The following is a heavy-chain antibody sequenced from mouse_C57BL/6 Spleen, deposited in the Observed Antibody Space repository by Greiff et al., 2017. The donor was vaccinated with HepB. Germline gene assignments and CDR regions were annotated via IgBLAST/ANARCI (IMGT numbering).Heavy chain of an antibody. V-gene: IGHV1-53*01. Sequence: VQLQESGTELVKPGASVKLSCKASGYTFTSYWMHWVKQRPGQGLEWIGNINPSNGGTNYNEKFKSKATLTVDKSSSTAYMQLSSLTSEDSAVYYCARGWDGRWYFDYWGQGTTLTVSS. CDR2: INPSNGGT. D-gene: IGHD4-1*01. J-gene: IGHJ2*01. CDR3: ARGWDGRWYFDY. CDR1: GYTFTSYW.